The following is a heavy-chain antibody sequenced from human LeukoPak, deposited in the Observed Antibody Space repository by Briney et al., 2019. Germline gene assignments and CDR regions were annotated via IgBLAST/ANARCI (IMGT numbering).Heavy chain of an antibody. V-gene: IGHV3-21*01. CDR1: VFTFSSYS. CDR3: ARDQGSGSYYRGSDYGMDV. J-gene: IGHJ6*02. D-gene: IGHD1-26*01. CDR2: ISSSSSYI. Sequence: PGGCLRLSCAASVFTFSSYSMNWVRQAPWKGLEWVSSISSSSSYIYYADSVKGRFTISRDNAKNSLYLQMNSLRAEDTAVYYCARDQGSGSYYRGSDYGMDVWGQGTTVTVSS.